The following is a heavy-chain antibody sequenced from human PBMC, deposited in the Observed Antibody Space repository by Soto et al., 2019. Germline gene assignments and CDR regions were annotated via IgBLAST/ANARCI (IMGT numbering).Heavy chain of an antibody. J-gene: IGHJ2*01. Sequence: PGGSLRLSCATSGFTFSSYSMNWVRQAPGKGLEWVSYISSSSSTIYYADSVKGRFTISRDNAKNSLFLQVNSLRAEDTALYYCARYNLYFDLWGRGTLVTVSS. CDR3: ARYNLYFDL. V-gene: IGHV3-48*01. CDR2: ISSSSSTI. CDR1: GFTFSSYS.